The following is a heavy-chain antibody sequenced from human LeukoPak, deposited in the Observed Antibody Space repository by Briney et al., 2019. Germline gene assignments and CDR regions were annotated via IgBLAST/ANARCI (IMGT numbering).Heavy chain of an antibody. CDR3: ATAYDSSGYYHDY. CDR2: IIPILGIA. CDR1: GGTFGSYT. V-gene: IGHV1-69*02. J-gene: IGHJ4*02. Sequence: ASVKVSCKASGGTFGSYTISWVRQAPGQGLEWMGWIIPILGIANYAQKFQGRVTITADKSTSTAYMELSSLRSEDTAVYYCATAYDSSGYYHDYWGQGTLVTVSS. D-gene: IGHD3-22*01.